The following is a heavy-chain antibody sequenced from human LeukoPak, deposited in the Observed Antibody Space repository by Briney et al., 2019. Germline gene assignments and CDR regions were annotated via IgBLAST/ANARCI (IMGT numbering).Heavy chain of an antibody. J-gene: IGHJ4*02. V-gene: IGHV3-15*01. CDR3: TTGLRAAESN. D-gene: IGHD6-13*01. Sequence: PGGSLRLSCAASGFTFSSYGMHWVREAPGKGLEWVGRIKSKTDGGTTDYAAPVKGRFTISRDDSKNALYLQMNSLKTEDTAVYYCTTGLRAAESNWGLGTLVTVSS. CDR2: IKSKTDGGTT. CDR1: GFTFSSYG.